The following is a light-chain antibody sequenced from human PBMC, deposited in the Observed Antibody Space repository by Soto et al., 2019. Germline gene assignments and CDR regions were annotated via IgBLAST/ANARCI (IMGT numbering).Light chain of an antibody. CDR3: QQYNNWPLT. CDR1: QSVSSN. J-gene: IGKJ4*01. V-gene: IGKV3D-15*01. Sequence: EIVMTQSPATLSVSPGERATLSCRASQSVSSNLAWYQQKPGQAPRLLIYGASTRATGIPARFSGSGSGTEFTLTISSLQSEDFAVYYCQQYNNWPLTFGGGXXVXXK. CDR2: GAS.